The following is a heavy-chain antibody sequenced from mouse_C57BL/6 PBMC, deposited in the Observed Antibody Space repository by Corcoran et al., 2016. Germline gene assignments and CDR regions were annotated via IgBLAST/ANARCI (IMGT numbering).Heavy chain of an antibody. V-gene: IGHV1-26*01. CDR1: GYTFTDYY. J-gene: IGHJ2*01. D-gene: IGHD1-1*01. Sequence: EVQLQQSGPELVKPGASVKISCKASGYTFTDYYMNWVKQSHGKSLEWIGDINPNNGGTSYNQKFKGKATLTVDKSSSTAYMALRSLTSEDSAVYDCARGGSSLYYFDYWVQGTTLTVSS. CDR2: INPNNGGT. CDR3: ARGGSSLYYFDY.